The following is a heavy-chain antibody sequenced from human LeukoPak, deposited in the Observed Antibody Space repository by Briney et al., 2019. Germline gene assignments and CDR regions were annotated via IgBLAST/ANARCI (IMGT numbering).Heavy chain of an antibody. CDR3: ARDMVVSSSWGNYAQDY. D-gene: IGHD2-15*01. CDR1: GFTFSSYA. J-gene: IGHJ4*02. V-gene: IGHV3-30*01. Sequence: GGSLRLSCAASGFTFSSYAMHWVRQAPGKGLEWVAVISYDGSNKYYADSVKGRFTISRDNSKNTLYLQMNSLRAEDTAVYYCARDMVVSSSWGNYAQDYWGQETLVTVSS. CDR2: ISYDGSNK.